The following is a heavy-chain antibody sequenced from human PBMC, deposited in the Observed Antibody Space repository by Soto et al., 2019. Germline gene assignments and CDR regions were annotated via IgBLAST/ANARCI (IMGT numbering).Heavy chain of an antibody. CDR3: ATQSPVATMGPGHFGAFDI. J-gene: IGHJ3*02. V-gene: IGHV3-23*01. CDR2: ISGHGGTT. D-gene: IGHD5-12*01. CDR1: GFTFSSYA. Sequence: GGSLRLSCPASGFTFSSYAMNWVRQAPGKGLEWVSGISGHGGTTYYADSVKGRFTISRDNSKNTLYLQINSLSAEDTAMYYCATQSPVATMGPGHFGAFDIWGQGTMVTVSS.